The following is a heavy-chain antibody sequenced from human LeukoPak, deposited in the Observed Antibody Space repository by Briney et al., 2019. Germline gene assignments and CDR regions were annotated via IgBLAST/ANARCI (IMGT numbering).Heavy chain of an antibody. J-gene: IGHJ3*02. Sequence: ASVKVSCKASGYTFTSYDINWVRQATGQGLEWMGWMNPNSGNTGYAQKFQGRVTMTRNTSISTAYLQWSSLKASDTAMYYCASQRGGSLEGNDAFDIWGQGTMVTVSS. CDR3: ASQRGGSLEGNDAFDI. CDR1: GYTFTSYD. V-gene: IGHV1-8*01. D-gene: IGHD1-26*01. CDR2: MNPNSGNT.